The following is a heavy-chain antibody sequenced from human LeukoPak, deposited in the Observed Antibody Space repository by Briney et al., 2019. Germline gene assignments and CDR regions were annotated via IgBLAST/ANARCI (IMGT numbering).Heavy chain of an antibody. CDR3: ARDPRVYYYDSSGYPDY. D-gene: IGHD3-22*01. J-gene: IGHJ4*02. CDR2: ISAYNGDT. CDR1: GYTFISYG. Sequence: ASVKVSCKASGYTFISYGISWVRQAPGQGLEWMGWISAYNGDTKYAQKLQGRVTMTSDTSTSTAYMELRSLRSDDTAVYYCARDPRVYYYDSSGYPDYWGQGTLVTVSS. V-gene: IGHV1-18*01.